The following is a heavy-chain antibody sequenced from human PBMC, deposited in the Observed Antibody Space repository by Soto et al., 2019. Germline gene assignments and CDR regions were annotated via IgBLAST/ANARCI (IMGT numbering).Heavy chain of an antibody. CDR2: IYTSGST. J-gene: IGHJ6*02. Sequence: PSETLSLTCTVSGGSISSYYWSWIRQPAGKGLEWIGRIYTSGSTNYNPSLKSRVTMSVDTPKNQFSLKLSSVTAADTAVYYCAREYYDFWSGSRGAYYYGMDVWGQGTTVTVSS. CDR1: GGSISSYY. D-gene: IGHD3-3*01. CDR3: AREYYDFWSGSRGAYYYGMDV. V-gene: IGHV4-4*07.